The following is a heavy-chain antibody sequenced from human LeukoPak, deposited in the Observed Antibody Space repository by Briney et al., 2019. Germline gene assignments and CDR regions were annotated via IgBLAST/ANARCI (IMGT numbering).Heavy chain of an antibody. CDR1: GFSFSRRW. D-gene: IGHD6-19*01. Sequence: GGSLRLSCAASGFSFSRRWMSWVRQAPGKGLEWVASIRQNGNEKYYVDSVKGRFIISRDNAENSASLQMNNLRAADTAVYYCARVLSRGGWALDYWGQGTLVTVFS. J-gene: IGHJ4*02. V-gene: IGHV3-7*03. CDR2: IRQNGNEK. CDR3: ARVLSRGGWALDY.